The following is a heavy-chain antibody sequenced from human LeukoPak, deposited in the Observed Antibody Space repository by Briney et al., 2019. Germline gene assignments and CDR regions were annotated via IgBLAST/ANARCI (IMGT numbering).Heavy chain of an antibody. J-gene: IGHJ4*02. CDR2: INSDGSSI. CDR1: GFTFSSYW. CDR3: ARPDYGDHRFDS. Sequence: GGSLRLSCAASGFTFSSYWMHWVRQAPGKGLVWVSRINSDGSSIRYADSVKGRFTISRDNAKNALYLQMNSLRAEDTAVYYCARPDYGDHRFDSWGQGTLVTVSS. D-gene: IGHD4-17*01. V-gene: IGHV3-74*01.